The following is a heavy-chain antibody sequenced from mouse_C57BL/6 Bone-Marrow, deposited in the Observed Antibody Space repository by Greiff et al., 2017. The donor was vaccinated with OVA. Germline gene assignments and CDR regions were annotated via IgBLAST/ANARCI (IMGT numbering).Heavy chain of an antibody. CDR1: GYTFTDYY. CDR3: ARGHYGSSYWYFDV. D-gene: IGHD1-1*01. Sequence: EVKVVESGPVLVKPGASVKMSCKASGYTFTDYYMNWVKQSHGKSLEWIGVINPYNGGTSYNQKFKGKATLTVDKSYSTAYMELNSLTSEDSAVYYCARGHYGSSYWYFDVWGTGTTVTVSS. CDR2: INPYNGGT. J-gene: IGHJ1*03. V-gene: IGHV1-19*01.